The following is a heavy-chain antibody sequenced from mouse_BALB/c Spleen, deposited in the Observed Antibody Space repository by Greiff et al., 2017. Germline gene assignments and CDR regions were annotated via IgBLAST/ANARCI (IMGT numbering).Heavy chain of an antibody. CDR3: ARDYYGRDY. CDR1: GYSITSGYY. Sequence: EVHLVESGPGLVKPSQSLSLTCSVTGYSITSGYYWNWIRQFPGNKLEWMGYISYDGSNNYNPSLKNRISITRDTSKNQFFLKLNSVTTEDTATYYCARDYYGRDYWGQGTTLTVSS. V-gene: IGHV3-6*02. J-gene: IGHJ2*01. D-gene: IGHD1-1*01. CDR2: ISYDGSN.